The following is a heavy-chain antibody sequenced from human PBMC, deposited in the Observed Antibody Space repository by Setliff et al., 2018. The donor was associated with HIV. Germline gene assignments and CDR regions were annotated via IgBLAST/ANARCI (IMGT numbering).Heavy chain of an antibody. CDR3: ARGSHGEGATDY. CDR2: MNPNSGHT. Sequence: ASVKVSCKASGYTFTSYDINWVRQATGQGLEWMGWMNPNSGHTGYAQKFQGRVTMTRDTSINTAYMELSSLRSEDTAVYYCARGSHGEGATDYWGLGTLVTVSS. J-gene: IGHJ4*02. CDR1: GYTFTSYD. V-gene: IGHV1-8*02. D-gene: IGHD1-26*01.